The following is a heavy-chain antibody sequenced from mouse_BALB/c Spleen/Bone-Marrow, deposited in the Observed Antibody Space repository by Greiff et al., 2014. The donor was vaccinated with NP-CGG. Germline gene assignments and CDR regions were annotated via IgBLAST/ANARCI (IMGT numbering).Heavy chain of an antibody. CDR2: ISSGSSTI. V-gene: IGHV5-17*02. CDR3: ARLRRYYGYFDY. CDR1: GFTFSSFG. D-gene: IGHD1-1*01. Sequence: EVHLVESGGGLVQPGGSRKLSCAASGFTFSSFGMHWVCQAPEKGLEWVAYISSGSSTIYYADTVKGRFTISRDNPKNTLFLQTTSLRSEDTAMYYCARLRRYYGYFDYWGQGTTLTVSS. J-gene: IGHJ2*01.